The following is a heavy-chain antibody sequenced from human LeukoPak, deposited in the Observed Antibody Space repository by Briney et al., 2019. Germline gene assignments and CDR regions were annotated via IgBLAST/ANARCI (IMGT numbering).Heavy chain of an antibody. CDR1: GGSISSGDYY. CDR3: AISSSSAPFYFDY. Sequence: SQTLSLTCTVSGGSISSGDYYWSWIRQHPGKGLEWIGYIYYTGSTYYNPSLKSRVTISIDTSKNQFSLKLSSVTAADTAVFYCAISSSSAPFYFDYWGQGTLVTVSS. CDR2: IYYTGST. D-gene: IGHD6-6*01. V-gene: IGHV4-30-4*08. J-gene: IGHJ4*02.